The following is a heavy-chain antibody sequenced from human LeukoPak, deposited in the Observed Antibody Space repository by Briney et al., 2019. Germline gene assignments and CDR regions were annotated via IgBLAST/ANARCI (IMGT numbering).Heavy chain of an antibody. J-gene: IGHJ4*02. D-gene: IGHD6-13*01. CDR1: GYTFTGYY. CDR3: ARSAESSSWVEFDY. CDR2: INPNSGGT. V-gene: IGHV1-2*02. Sequence: GASVKVSCKACGYTFTGYYMHWVRQAPGQGLEWMGWINPNSGGTNYAQRFQVRGTMTRDTSISTAYMELSRLRSDDTAVYYCARSAESSSWVEFDYWGQGTLVTVSS.